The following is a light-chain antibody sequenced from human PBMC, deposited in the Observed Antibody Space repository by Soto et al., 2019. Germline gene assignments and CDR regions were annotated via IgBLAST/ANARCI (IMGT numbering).Light chain of an antibody. CDR2: AAS. Sequence: DIQMTQSPSSLSASVGDRVTITCRASQSISSYLNWYQQKPGKAPKLLIYAASSLQSGVPSRFSGSGSGTDFTLTISSLQPEDFATYDCQQSYSTPRTFGQGTQLEIK. CDR1: QSISSY. J-gene: IGKJ2*01. V-gene: IGKV1-39*01. CDR3: QQSYSTPRT.